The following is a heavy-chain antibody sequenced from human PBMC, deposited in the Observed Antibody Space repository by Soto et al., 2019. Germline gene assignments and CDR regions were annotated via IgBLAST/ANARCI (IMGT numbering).Heavy chain of an antibody. D-gene: IGHD2-15*01. Sequence: PGGSLRLSCAASGFTFSSYGMHWVRQAPGKGREWVAVVSYDGSNKYYADSVKGRFTISRDNSKNTLYLQMNSLRAEDTAVYYCAKDRFRYCSGGSCSPDYWGQGTLVTVSS. V-gene: IGHV3-30*18. J-gene: IGHJ4*02. CDR1: GFTFSSYG. CDR3: AKDRFRYCSGGSCSPDY. CDR2: VSYDGSNK.